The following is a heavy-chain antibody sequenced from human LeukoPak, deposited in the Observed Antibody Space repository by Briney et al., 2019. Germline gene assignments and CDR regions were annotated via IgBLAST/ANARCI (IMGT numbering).Heavy chain of an antibody. CDR1: GYIFTHNY. V-gene: IGHV1-2*02. D-gene: IGHD4-11*01. J-gene: IGHJ4*02. CDR2: INPKTGDT. CDR3: ARDLTANIDSSY. Sequence: GAPVKVSCKASGYIFTHNYMHRVRQTPGQGLEGIAWINPKTGDTAYAQRFQGRITVTSDTSINTAYMDLSSLTSDDTAVFYCARDLTANIDSSYWGQGTVVTVSS.